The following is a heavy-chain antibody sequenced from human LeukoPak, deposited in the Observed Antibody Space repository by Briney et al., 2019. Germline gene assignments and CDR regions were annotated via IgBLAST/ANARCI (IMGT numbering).Heavy chain of an antibody. Sequence: SETLSLTCTVSGGSISGRSYYLGWIRQPPGKGLEWIGSIFYSGSTYYNPSLKSRVTISVDSSKNQFSLRLTSVTAADTAVYYCASPPFGVITPDAFDIWGQGTMVTVSS. J-gene: IGHJ3*02. D-gene: IGHD3-3*01. CDR3: ASPPFGVITPDAFDI. V-gene: IGHV4-39*01. CDR1: GGSISGRSYY. CDR2: IFYSGST.